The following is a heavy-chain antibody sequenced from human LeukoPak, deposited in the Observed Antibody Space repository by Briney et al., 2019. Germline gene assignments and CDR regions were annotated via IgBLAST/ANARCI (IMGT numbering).Heavy chain of an antibody. Sequence: PSETLSLTCAVYGGSFSGYYWSWIRQPPGKGLEWIGEIYHSGSTNYNPSLKSRVTISVDKSKNQFSLKLSSVTAADTAVYYCARASSGWYVFDYWGQGTLVTVSS. J-gene: IGHJ4*02. CDR1: GGSFSGYY. V-gene: IGHV4-34*01. CDR2: IYHSGST. CDR3: ARASSGWYVFDY. D-gene: IGHD6-19*01.